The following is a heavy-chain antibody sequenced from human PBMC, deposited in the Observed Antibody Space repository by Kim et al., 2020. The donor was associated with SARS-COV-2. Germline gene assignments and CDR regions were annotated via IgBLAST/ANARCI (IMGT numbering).Heavy chain of an antibody. D-gene: IGHD3-22*01. CDR2: ISGSGGST. CDR1: GFTFSSYA. CDR3: AKSVHYYDIQDNWFDP. Sequence: GGSLRLSCAASGFTFSSYAMSWVRQAPGKGLEWVSAISGSGGSTYYADSVKDRFTISRDNSKNTLYLQMNSLRAEDTAVYYCAKSVHYYDIQDNWFDPWGQGTLVTVSS. V-gene: IGHV3-23*01. J-gene: IGHJ5*02.